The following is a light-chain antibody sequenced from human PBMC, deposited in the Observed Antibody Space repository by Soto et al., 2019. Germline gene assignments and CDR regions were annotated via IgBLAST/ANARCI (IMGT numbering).Light chain of an antibody. V-gene: IGLV2-14*01. J-gene: IGLJ3*02. CDR3: SSYTTRSTLV. CDR2: EVS. CDR1: SSDVGNYNF. Sequence: QSVLTQPASVSGSPGQSITISCTGTSSDVGNYNFVSWFQHHPGNAPKLMIYEVSSRPSGVSNRFSGSKSGNTASLTISGLQAEDEADYYCSSYTTRSTLVFGGGTKVTVL.